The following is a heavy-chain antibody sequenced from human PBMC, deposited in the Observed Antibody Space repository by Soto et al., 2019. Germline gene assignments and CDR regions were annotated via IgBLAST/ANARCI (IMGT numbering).Heavy chain of an antibody. V-gene: IGHV1-18*01. CDR3: ARAGRYYDILTGYYPPFDY. CDR2: ISAYNGST. Sequence: ASVKVSCKASGYTFTSYGISWVRQAPGQGLEWMGWISAYNGSTYYADSVKGRFTISRDNSKNTLYLQMNSLRAEDTAVYYCARAGRYYDILTGYYPPFDYWGQGTLVTVSS. CDR1: GYTFTSYG. J-gene: IGHJ4*02. D-gene: IGHD3-9*01.